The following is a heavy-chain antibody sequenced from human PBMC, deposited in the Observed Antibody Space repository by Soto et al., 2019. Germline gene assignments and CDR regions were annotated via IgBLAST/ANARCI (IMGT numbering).Heavy chain of an antibody. Sequence: LSLTCSIYSGSFSGYYWSWIRQPPGKGLEWIGEISQSGNTNYSPSLKSRVSISIDTSKKQFSLNLASVSAADTAVYYCARAPKVSGSSQTRPDFWGQGTLVTVS. CDR2: ISQSGNT. J-gene: IGHJ4*02. V-gene: IGHV4-34*01. CDR3: ARAPKVSGSSQTRPDF. CDR1: SGSFSGYY. D-gene: IGHD6-6*01.